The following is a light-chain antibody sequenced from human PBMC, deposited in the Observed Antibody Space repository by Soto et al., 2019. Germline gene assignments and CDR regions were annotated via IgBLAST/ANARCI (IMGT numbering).Light chain of an antibody. CDR2: GAS. CDR1: QSVSSN. V-gene: IGKV3-15*01. Sequence: EIVMTQSPATLSVSPGERATLSCRASQSVSSNLAWYQQKPGQAPRLLIYGASTRATGIPARFSGSGSGTEFTLTISSLKSEDFETYYCQQYGASPWTFGQGTKVDIK. CDR3: QQYGASPWT. J-gene: IGKJ1*01.